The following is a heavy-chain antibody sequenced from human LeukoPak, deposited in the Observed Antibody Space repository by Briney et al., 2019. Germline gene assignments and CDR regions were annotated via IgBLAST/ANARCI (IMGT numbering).Heavy chain of an antibody. CDR3: AKDGGLWVSAHWGDS. CDR1: GFTFSSSA. V-gene: IGHV3-23*01. Sequence: GGSLRLSCAASGFTFSSSAMSWVRQVPGKGLEWVSGISASGGSTSYADSVRGRFTISRDNSKNTLFLQMNSLRAEDTAVYYCAKDGGLWVSAHWGDSWGRGTLVTVSS. D-gene: IGHD7-27*01. CDR2: ISASGGST. J-gene: IGHJ4*02.